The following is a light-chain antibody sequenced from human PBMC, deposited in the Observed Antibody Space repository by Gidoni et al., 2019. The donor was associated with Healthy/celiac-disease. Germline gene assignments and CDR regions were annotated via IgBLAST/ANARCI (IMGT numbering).Light chain of an antibody. Sequence: DIQMTQSPSSLSASVGDRVTITCRASQSISSYLNWYQQKPGKAPKLLIYAASSLQSGDPSRFSGSGSGTHFTLTISSLQPEDFATYYCQQSYSTLGVTFXPXTKVDIK. CDR1: QSISSY. J-gene: IGKJ3*01. CDR3: QQSYSTLGVT. V-gene: IGKV1-39*01. CDR2: AAS.